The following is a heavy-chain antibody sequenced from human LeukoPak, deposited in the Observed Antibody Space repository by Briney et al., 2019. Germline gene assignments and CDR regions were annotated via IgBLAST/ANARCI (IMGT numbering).Heavy chain of an antibody. V-gene: IGHV1-18*01. CDR3: ARPHYDILTGYYGFDY. CDR2: ISAYNGNT. D-gene: IGHD3-9*01. Sequence: ASVKVSCKASGYTFTGYGISWVRQAPGQGLEWMGWISAYNGNTNYAQKLQGRVTMTTDTSTSTAYMELRSLRSDDTAVYYCARPHYDILTGYYGFDYWGQGTLVTVSS. CDR1: GYTFTGYG. J-gene: IGHJ4*02.